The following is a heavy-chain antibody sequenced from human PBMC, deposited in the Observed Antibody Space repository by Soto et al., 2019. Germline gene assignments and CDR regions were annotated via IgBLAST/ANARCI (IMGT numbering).Heavy chain of an antibody. J-gene: IGHJ4*02. CDR3: ARDRGYRRYFDSSGFWADS. V-gene: IGHV3-33*08. D-gene: IGHD3-22*01. Sequence: ESGGGVAQPGRSLRLSCAASGFTFSNYGMDWVRQAPGKGLEWVAAVVYDGSKKYYADSVKGRFTVSRDNYKNILFLEMNALRAEDTAVYYCARDRGYRRYFDSSGFWADSWGQGTLVTVSS. CDR2: VVYDGSKK. CDR1: GFTFSNYG.